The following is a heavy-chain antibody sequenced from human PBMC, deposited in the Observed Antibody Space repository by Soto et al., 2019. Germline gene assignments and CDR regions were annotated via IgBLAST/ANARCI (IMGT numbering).Heavy chain of an antibody. CDR3: AKDQIWEVPHFFDY. V-gene: IGHV3-23*01. CDR2: ISSNGGNT. CDR1: GFTFSTYA. D-gene: IGHD1-26*01. Sequence: EVQLLESGGGLVQPGGSLRLSCVASGFTFSTYAMSWVRQAPGKGPEWVSTISSNGGNTYYADSVKGRFTISRDISKNPLFLQMSGLRAEDTAVYYCAKDQIWEVPHFFDYWGQGTLVTVSS. J-gene: IGHJ4*02.